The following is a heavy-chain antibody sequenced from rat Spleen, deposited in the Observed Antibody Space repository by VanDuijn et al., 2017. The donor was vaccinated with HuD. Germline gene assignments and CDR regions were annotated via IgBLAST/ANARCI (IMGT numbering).Heavy chain of an antibody. Sequence: EVQLVESDGGLVQPGRSLKLSCAASGFTFSDYYMAWVRQAPTKGLEWVATISYDGSSTYYRDSVKGRFTISRDNAKSTLYLQMDSLRSEDTATYYCARARDWFAYWGQGTLVTVSS. CDR3: ARARDWFAY. CDR2: ISYDGSST. V-gene: IGHV5-29*01. CDR1: GFTFSDYY. J-gene: IGHJ3*01.